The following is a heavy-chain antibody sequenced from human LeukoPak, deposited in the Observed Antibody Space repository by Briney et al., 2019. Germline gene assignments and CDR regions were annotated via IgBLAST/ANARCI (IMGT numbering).Heavy chain of an antibody. CDR1: GGSISSYY. Sequence: SETLSLTCTVSGGSISSYYWSWIRQPPGKGLEWIGSIYYSGSTYYNPSLMSRLTISVDTSKNQFSLKLSSVTAADTAVYYCGRLSPNYWWFDPWGQGTLVTVSS. CDR2: IYYSGST. D-gene: IGHD1-7*01. J-gene: IGHJ5*02. CDR3: GRLSPNYWWFDP. V-gene: IGHV4-39*01.